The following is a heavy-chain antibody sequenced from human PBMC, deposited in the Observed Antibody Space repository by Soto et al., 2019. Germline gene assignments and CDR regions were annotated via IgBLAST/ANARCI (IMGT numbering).Heavy chain of an antibody. CDR2: ISAYNGNT. Sequence: GASVKVSCKASGYTFTSYGISWVRQAPGQWLEWMGWISAYNGNTNYAQKLQGRVTMTTDTSTSTAYMELRSLRSDDTAVYYCASQEYCSSTSCYTDLGYWGQGTLVTVSS. CDR3: ASQEYCSSTSCYTDLGY. D-gene: IGHD2-2*02. J-gene: IGHJ4*02. V-gene: IGHV1-18*01. CDR1: GYTFTSYG.